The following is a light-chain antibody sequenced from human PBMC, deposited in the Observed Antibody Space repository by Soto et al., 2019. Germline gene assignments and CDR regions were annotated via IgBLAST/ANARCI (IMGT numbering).Light chain of an antibody. Sequence: QSALTQPASVSGSPGQSITISCTGTSSDVCGYNYVSWYQQHPGKAPKLMIYDVSNRPSGVSNRFSGSKSGNTASLTISGLQAEDEADYYCSSYTSSSTPFYVFVTGTKLTVL. J-gene: IGLJ1*01. CDR1: SSDVCGYNY. V-gene: IGLV2-14*01. CDR3: SSYTSSSTPFYV. CDR2: DVS.